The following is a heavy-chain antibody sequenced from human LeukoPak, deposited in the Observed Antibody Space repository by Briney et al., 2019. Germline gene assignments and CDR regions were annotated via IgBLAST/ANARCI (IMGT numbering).Heavy chain of an antibody. J-gene: IGHJ4*02. CDR1: GGSISSSSYY. V-gene: IGHV4-39*07. Sequence: SETLSLTCTVSGGSISSSSYYWGWIRQPPGKGLEWIGSIYYSGSTYYNPSLKSRITISVDTSKNQFSLKLSSVTAADTAVYYCARAEEWGGLIDYWGQGTLVTVSS. CDR2: IYYSGST. D-gene: IGHD3-16*01. CDR3: ARAEEWGGLIDY.